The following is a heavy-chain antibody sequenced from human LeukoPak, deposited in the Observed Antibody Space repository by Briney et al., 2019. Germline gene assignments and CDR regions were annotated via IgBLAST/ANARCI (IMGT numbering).Heavy chain of an antibody. CDR2: IYSGGST. D-gene: IGHD6-13*01. V-gene: IGHV3-66*01. Sequence: GGSLRLSCAAPGFTVSSNYMSWVRQAPGKGLEWVSVIYSGGSTYYADSVKGRFTISRDNSKNTLYLQMNSLRAEDTAVYYCARDFAPLAGRYYGMDVWGQGTTVTV. J-gene: IGHJ6*02. CDR1: GFTVSSNY. CDR3: ARDFAPLAGRYYGMDV.